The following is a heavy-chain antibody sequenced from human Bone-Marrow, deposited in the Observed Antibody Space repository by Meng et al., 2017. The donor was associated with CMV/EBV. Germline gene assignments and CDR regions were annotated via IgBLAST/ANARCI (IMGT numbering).Heavy chain of an antibody. CDR3: ARDRGCSSTSCYRQYYYYYGMDV. D-gene: IGHD2-2*01. Sequence: GESLKISCAVSGFTFSNFAMIWVRQAPGQRLEWVSVSSDGGGSASYADSVRGRFTISRDTPKNTLYLQMNNLRAEDTAVYYCARDRGCSSTSCYRQYYYYYGMDVWGQGTTVTVSS. CDR1: GFTFSNFA. V-gene: IGHV3-23*01. CDR2: SSDGGGSA. J-gene: IGHJ6*02.